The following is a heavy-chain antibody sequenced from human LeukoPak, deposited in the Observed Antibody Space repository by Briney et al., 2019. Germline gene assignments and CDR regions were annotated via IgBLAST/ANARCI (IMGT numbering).Heavy chain of an antibody. V-gene: IGHV3-7*01. J-gene: IGHJ4*02. CDR3: ARGVGPY. CDR2: IKQDGSEK. CDR1: GFTVSSNY. Sequence: GGSLRLSCAASGFTVSSNYMSWVRQAPGKGLEWVANIKQDGSEKYYVDSVKGRFTISRDNAKNSLYLQMNSLRAEDTAVYYCARGVGPYWGQGTLVTVSS.